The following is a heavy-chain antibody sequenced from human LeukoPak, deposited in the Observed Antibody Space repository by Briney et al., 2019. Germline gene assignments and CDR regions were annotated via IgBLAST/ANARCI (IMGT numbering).Heavy chain of an antibody. J-gene: IGHJ6*03. CDR3: ARGPQWRGDYYYMDI. D-gene: IGHD6-19*01. CDR2: MNPNSGNT. V-gene: IGHV1-8*01. CDR1: GYTFTSFD. Sequence: ASVKVSCKASGYTFTSFDINWVRQPTGQGLEWMGWMNPNSGNTGYAQKFQGRVTMAMNTSISTAYIELRSLRSEDTAVYYCARGPQWRGDYYYMDIWGKGTTVTVSS.